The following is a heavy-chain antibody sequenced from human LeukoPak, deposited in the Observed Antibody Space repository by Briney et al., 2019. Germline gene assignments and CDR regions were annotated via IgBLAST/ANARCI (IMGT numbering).Heavy chain of an antibody. CDR1: GYTFTSYY. V-gene: IGHV1-46*01. CDR3: ARGPNGYSGYDSLGFDY. D-gene: IGHD5-12*01. J-gene: IGHJ4*02. Sequence: ASVKVSCKASGYTFTSYYMHWVRQAPGQGLEWMGIINPSGGSTSYAQKFQGRVTMTRDTSTSTVYMELSSLRSEDTAVYYCARGPNGYSGYDSLGFDYWGQGTLGTVS. CDR2: INPSGGST.